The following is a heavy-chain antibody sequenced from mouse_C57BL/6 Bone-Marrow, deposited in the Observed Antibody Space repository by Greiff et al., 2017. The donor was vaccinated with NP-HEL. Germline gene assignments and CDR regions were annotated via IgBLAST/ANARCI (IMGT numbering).Heavy chain of an antibody. Sequence: VQLQQSGAELVKPGASVKISCKASGYAFSSYWMNWVKQRPGKGLEWIGQIYPGDGDTNYNGKFKGKATLTADKSSSTAYMQLSSLTSEDSAVYFCARSGLLPYYFDYWGQGTTLTVSS. CDR1: GYAFSSYW. CDR2: IYPGDGDT. V-gene: IGHV1-80*01. J-gene: IGHJ2*01. CDR3: ARSGLLPYYFDY. D-gene: IGHD2-13*01.